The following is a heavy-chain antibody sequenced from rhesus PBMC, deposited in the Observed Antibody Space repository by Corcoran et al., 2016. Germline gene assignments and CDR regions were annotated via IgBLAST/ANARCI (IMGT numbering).Heavy chain of an antibody. CDR2: INGNSGST. CDR3: ARYGVIAAAGDS. V-gene: IGHV4-80*01. D-gene: IGHD6-25*01. J-gene: IGHJ6*01. Sequence: QVQLQESGPGLVKPSETLSLTCAVSGGSFSSYWWSWIRQPPGKGLEWIGEINGNSGSTNYNPSLKSRVTMSKDASKNQFSLKLSSVTAADTAVYYCARYGVIAAAGDSWGQGVVVTVSS. CDR1: GGSFSSYW.